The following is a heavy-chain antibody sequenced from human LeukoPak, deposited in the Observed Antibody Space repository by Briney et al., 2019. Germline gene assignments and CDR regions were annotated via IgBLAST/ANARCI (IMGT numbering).Heavy chain of an antibody. V-gene: IGHV4-61*02. CDR1: GGSISSGSYY. D-gene: IGHD6-6*01. CDR2: IYTSGST. J-gene: IGHJ4*02. Sequence: SETLSLTCTVSGGSISSGSYYWSWIRQPAGKGLEWIGRIYTSGSTNYNPSLKSRVTISVDTSKNQFSLKLSSVTAADTAVYYCARQSIAARKVYDRFDYWGQGTLVTVSS. CDR3: ARQSIAARKVYDRFDY.